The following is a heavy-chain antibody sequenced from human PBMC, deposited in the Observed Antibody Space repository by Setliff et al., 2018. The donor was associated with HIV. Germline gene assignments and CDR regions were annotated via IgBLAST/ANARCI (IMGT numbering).Heavy chain of an antibody. Sequence: SETLSLTCTVSGGSISPYYWSWVRQPPGKGLAWIAWISDRGTTNYNPSLKSRVTISVDSSKKPFSLKLSSVTDADSGVYYCVRGTGGLDSWGQGTLVTVSS. CDR1: GGSISPYY. D-gene: IGHD1-1*01. J-gene: IGHJ4*02. V-gene: IGHV4-59*12. CDR2: ISDRGTT. CDR3: VRGTGGLDS.